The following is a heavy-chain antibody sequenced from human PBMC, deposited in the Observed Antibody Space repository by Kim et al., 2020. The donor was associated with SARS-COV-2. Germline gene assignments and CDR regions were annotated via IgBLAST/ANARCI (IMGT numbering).Heavy chain of an antibody. CDR2: IIPIFGTA. J-gene: IGHJ5*02. CDR3: ARGNITGTILYIGFDP. D-gene: IGHD1-7*01. Sequence: SVKVSCKASGGTFSSYAISWVRQAPGQGLEWMGGIIPIFGTANYAQKFQGRVTITADESTSTAYMELSSLRSEDTAVYYCARGNITGTILYIGFDPWGQGTLVTVSS. V-gene: IGHV1-69*13. CDR1: GGTFSSYA.